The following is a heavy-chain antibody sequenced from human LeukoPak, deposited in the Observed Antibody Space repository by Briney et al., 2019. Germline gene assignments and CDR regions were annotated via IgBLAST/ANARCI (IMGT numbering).Heavy chain of an antibody. V-gene: IGHV3-23*01. J-gene: IGHJ4*02. D-gene: IGHD3-3*02. CDR3: ASISSPLDY. CDR2: ISSSDSTT. Sequence: QPGGSLRLSCAASGFTFRSYAVTWVRQAPGKGLEWVSAISSSDSTTYYADSVKGRFTISRDNSKNTLYLQMNSLRAEDTAVYYCASISSPLDYWGQGTLVTVSS. CDR1: GFTFRSYA.